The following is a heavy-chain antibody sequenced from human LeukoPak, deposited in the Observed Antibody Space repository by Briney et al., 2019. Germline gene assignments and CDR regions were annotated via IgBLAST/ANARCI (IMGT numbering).Heavy chain of an antibody. V-gene: IGHV4-31*03. CDR3: ASGTRVATITGWFDP. D-gene: IGHD5-12*01. Sequence: SQTLSLTCTVSGGSISSGGYYWSWIRQHPGKGLEWIGYVYYSGSTYYNPSLKSRVTISVDTSKNQFSLKLSSVTAADTAVYYCASGTRVATITGWFDPWGQGTLVTVSS. CDR1: GGSISSGGYY. CDR2: VYYSGST. J-gene: IGHJ5*02.